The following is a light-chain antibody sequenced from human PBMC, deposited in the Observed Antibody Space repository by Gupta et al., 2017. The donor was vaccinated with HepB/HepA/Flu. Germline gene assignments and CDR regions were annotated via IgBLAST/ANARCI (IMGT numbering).Light chain of an antibody. CDR3: QTWGTGMV. CDR2: LNSDGSH. CDR1: SWHSSYA. V-gene: IGLV4-69*01. Sequence: LSLTQSPSASASLGASVKLTSTLSSWHSSYAIEWHQQQPEKGPRYLMKLNSDGSHSKGDGIPDRFSGSSSGAERHLTIASLQSEDEADYYRQTWGTGMVFGGGTKLTVL. J-gene: IGLJ2*01.